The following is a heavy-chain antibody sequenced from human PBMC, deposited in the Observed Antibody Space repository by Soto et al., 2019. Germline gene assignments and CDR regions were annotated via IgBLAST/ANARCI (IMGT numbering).Heavy chain of an antibody. D-gene: IGHD6-6*01. Sequence: QVQLVESGGGVVQPGRSLRLSCAASGFTFSSYAMHWVRQAPGKGLEWVAVISYDGSNKYYADSVKGRFTISRDNSKNTLYLQINSLRAEDTAVYYCARDVPTDSSSSGGYWGQGTLVTVSS. V-gene: IGHV3-30-3*01. J-gene: IGHJ4*02. CDR1: GFTFSSYA. CDR3: ARDVPTDSSSSGGY. CDR2: ISYDGSNK.